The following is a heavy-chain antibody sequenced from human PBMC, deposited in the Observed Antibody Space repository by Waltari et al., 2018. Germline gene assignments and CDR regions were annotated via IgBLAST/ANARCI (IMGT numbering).Heavy chain of an antibody. CDR1: GGSTSGYY. CDR2: IYYSGNT. V-gene: IGHV4-59*08. Sequence: QVQLQESGPGLVKPSETLSLTCTVSGGSTSGYYWSWIRQPPGKGLEWIGYIYYSGNTNYNPSLKSRVTISLDASKNQFSLKRTSVTAADTAVYYCARRAQVYFASGTFYYFDYWGQGALVSVSS. J-gene: IGHJ4*02. D-gene: IGHD3-10*01. CDR3: ARRAQVYFASGTFYYFDY.